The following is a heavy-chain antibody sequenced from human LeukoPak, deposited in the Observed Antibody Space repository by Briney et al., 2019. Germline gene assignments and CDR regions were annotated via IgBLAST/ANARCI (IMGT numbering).Heavy chain of an antibody. CDR1: GFTFSNYG. Sequence: GGSLRLSCAASGFTFSNYGMSWVRQAPGKGLEWVSVITATSSNTHDADSVQGRFTISRDNFKNTLYLQMNSLRAEDTGVYYWARGSGWGELYFDYWGQGTLVTVSS. J-gene: IGHJ4*02. V-gene: IGHV3-23*01. CDR2: ITATSSNT. CDR3: ARGSGWGELYFDY. D-gene: IGHD3-10*01.